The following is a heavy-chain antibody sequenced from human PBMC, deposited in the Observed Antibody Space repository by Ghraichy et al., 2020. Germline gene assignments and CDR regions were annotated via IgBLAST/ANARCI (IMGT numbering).Heavy chain of an antibody. D-gene: IGHD3-22*01. CDR2: IYSGGST. V-gene: IGHV3-53*01. CDR3: ARDKYYYDSSGYLTEYFQH. J-gene: IGHJ1*01. Sequence: GGSLRLSCAASGFTVSSNYMSWVRQAPGKGLEWVSVIYSGGSTYYADSVKGRFTISRDNSKNTLYLQMNSLRAEDTAVYYCARDKYYYDSSGYLTEYFQHWGQGTLVTVSS. CDR1: GFTVSSNY.